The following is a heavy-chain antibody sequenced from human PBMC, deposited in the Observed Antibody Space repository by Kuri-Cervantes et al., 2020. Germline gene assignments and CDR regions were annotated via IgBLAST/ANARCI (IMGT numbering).Heavy chain of an antibody. V-gene: IGHV1-69*05. CDR1: GGTFSSYA. Sequence: SVKVSCKASGGTFSSYAIRWVRQAPGQGLEWMGGIIPIFGTANYAQKVQGRVTITTDESTSTAYMELSSLRSEDTAVYYCAREPEGYYDSSGYYYGYWGQGTLVTVSS. D-gene: IGHD3-22*01. CDR3: AREPEGYYDSSGYYYGY. CDR2: IIPIFGTA. J-gene: IGHJ4*02.